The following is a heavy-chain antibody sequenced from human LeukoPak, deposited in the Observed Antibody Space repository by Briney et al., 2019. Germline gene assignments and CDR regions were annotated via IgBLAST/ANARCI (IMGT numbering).Heavy chain of an antibody. D-gene: IGHD3-22*01. CDR2: IISSSSYI. V-gene: IGHV3-21*01. J-gene: IGHJ5*02. CDR1: GFTFSSYS. CDR3: ARGAGDSSWFDP. Sequence: GGSLRLSCAASGFTFSSYSMNWVRQAPGEGLEWVSSIISSSSYIYYADSVKGRFTISRDNAKNSLYLQMNSLRAEDTAVYYCARGAGDSSWFDPWGQGTLVTVSS.